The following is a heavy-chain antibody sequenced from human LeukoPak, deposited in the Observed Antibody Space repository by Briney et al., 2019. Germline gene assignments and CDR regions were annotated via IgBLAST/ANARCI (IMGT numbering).Heavy chain of an antibody. CDR1: GFTFSSYG. CDR2: IQYDGSIE. J-gene: IGHJ4*02. V-gene: IGHV3-33*01. Sequence: GGSLRLSCTASGFTFSSYGMHWVRQAPGRGLEWVAAIQYDGSIEYYADSVKGRFTTSRDQSKNTLFLQVNSLRAEDTAVYYCARDSCGSPSCFDYWGQGTLVTVSS. CDR3: ARDSCGSPSCFDY. D-gene: IGHD2-2*01.